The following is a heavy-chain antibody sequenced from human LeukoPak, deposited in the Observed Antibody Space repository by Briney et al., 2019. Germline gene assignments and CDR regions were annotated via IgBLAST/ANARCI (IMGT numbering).Heavy chain of an antibody. J-gene: IGHJ5*02. Sequence: PSETLSLTCAVSGGSLSSGGYSWSWLRQPPGTGLEWIGYIYHSGSTYYNPSLKSRVPISLDRSKNQFSLKLSSLTAGDEAVDFCDRGAPGRDYEDWFDPWGQGTLVTVSS. CDR2: IYHSGST. V-gene: IGHV4-30-2*01. D-gene: IGHD4-17*01. CDR3: DRGAPGRDYEDWFDP. CDR1: GGSLSSGGYS.